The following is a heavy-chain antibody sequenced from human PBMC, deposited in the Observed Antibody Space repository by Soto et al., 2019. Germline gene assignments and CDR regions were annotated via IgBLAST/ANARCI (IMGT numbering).Heavy chain of an antibody. Sequence: LSLTCAISGGSVSSNSAAWNWIRHSPSRGLEWLGRTYYRSKWYNDYAVSVKSRITINPDTSKNQFSLQLNSVTPEDTAVYYCAKGASSQVYYYYGMDVWGQGTTVTVSS. CDR3: AKGASSQVYYYYGMDV. V-gene: IGHV6-1*01. CDR2: TYYRSKWYN. CDR1: GGSVSSNSAA. J-gene: IGHJ6*02. D-gene: IGHD1-26*01.